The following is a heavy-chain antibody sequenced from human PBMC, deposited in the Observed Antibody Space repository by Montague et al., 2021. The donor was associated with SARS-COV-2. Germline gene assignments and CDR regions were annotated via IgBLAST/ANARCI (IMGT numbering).Heavy chain of an antibody. D-gene: IGHD2-15*01. J-gene: IGHJ5*02. CDR3: ARERGYCSGDSCYSGWFDP. V-gene: IGHV4-38-2*02. Sequence: SETLSLTCTVSGYSISSGYYWGWIRQPPGKVLEWIGSIYHSGSTYYNPSLKSRATISVDTSKNQFSLKLSSVTAADTAVYYCARERGYCSGDSCYSGWFDPWGQGTLVTVSS. CDR2: IYHSGST. CDR1: GYSISSGYY.